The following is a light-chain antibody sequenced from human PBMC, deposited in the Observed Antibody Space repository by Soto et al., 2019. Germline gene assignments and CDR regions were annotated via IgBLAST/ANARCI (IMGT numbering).Light chain of an antibody. V-gene: IGKV1-33*01. J-gene: IGKJ4*01. CDR1: QDITNY. CDR2: DAS. Sequence: DIQITQKPSSLSASVGDIVTMTCHASQDITNYLNWCQQKPGKAPNLLIYDASNLTTGVPSRFSGSSSATDFTFTISSLQPEDIATYKYHTLPPLTFGGGTNVDIK. CDR3: HTLPPLT.